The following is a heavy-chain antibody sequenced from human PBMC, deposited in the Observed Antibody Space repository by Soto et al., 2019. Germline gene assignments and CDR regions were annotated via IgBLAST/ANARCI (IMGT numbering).Heavy chain of an antibody. J-gene: IGHJ5*02. CDR3: ATLVPAPIKLFPRLGWFDP. CDR1: GGTFSSET. CDR2: IIPITDTA. V-gene: IGHV1-69*01. D-gene: IGHD2-2*02. Sequence: QVQLVQSGAEVKKPGSSVKVSCKASGGTFSSETITWVRQAPGQGLEWMGGIIPITDTANYAQNFQGRVTITADESTSTVDMELSSLRSEDTAVYYCATLVPAPIKLFPRLGWFDPWGQGTLVTVSS.